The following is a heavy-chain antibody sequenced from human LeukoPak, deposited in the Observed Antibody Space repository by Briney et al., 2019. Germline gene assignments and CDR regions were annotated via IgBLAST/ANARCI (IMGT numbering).Heavy chain of an antibody. CDR1: GFNVNNYI. CDR3: ANEGVEAFDI. Sequence: QPGGSLRLSCAASGFNVNNYILHWVRQAPDKGPEWVALIWYDGSIKYYGDSVKGRFTISRDNSKNTLYLEVNSLRAEDTAVYYCANEGVEAFDIWGRGTMVTVSS. D-gene: IGHD2-8*01. V-gene: IGHV3-30*02. J-gene: IGHJ3*02. CDR2: IWYDGSIK.